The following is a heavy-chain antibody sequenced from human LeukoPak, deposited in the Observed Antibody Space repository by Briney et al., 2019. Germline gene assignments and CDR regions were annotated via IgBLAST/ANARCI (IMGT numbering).Heavy chain of an antibody. V-gene: IGHV3-9*01. J-gene: IGHJ3*02. CDR1: GFTFDDYA. CDR2: ISWNSGSI. Sequence: GGSLRLSCAASGFTFDDYAMHWVRQAPGKGLEWVSGISWNSGSIGYADSVKGRFTISRDNAKNSLYLQMNSLRAEDTALYYCARGPHAFDIWGQGTMVTVSS. CDR3: ARGPHAFDI.